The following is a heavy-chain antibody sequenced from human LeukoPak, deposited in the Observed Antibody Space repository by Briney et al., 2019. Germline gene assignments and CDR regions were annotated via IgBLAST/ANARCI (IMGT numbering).Heavy chain of an antibody. CDR2: MNPNSGKT. Sequence: ASVKVSCKASGYTFTSYDINWVRQATGQGLEWMGWMNPNSGKTGYAQKFQGRVAITRNASISTAYMELSSLRSEDTAVYYCAREVYYDSSGYYNWGQGTLATVSS. J-gene: IGHJ4*02. V-gene: IGHV1-8*03. D-gene: IGHD3-22*01. CDR3: AREVYYDSSGYYN. CDR1: GYTFTSYD.